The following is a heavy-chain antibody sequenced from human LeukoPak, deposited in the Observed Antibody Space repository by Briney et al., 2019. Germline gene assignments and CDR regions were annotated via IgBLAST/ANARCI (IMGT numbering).Heavy chain of an antibody. CDR1: GGSISSYY. D-gene: IGHD3-22*01. J-gene: IGHJ4*02. Sequence: SETLSLTCTVSGGSISSYYWGWIRQPPGKGLEWIGSIYYSGSTYYNPSLKSRVTISVDTSKNQFSLKLSSVTAADTAVYYCARRKPSYYYDSSGYYFDYWGQGTLVTVSS. V-gene: IGHV4-39*01. CDR2: IYYSGST. CDR3: ARRKPSYYYDSSGYYFDY.